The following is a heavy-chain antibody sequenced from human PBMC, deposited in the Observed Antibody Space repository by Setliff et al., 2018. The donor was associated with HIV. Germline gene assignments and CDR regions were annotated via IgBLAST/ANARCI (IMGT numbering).Heavy chain of an antibody. V-gene: IGHV1-18*01. CDR1: GYTFTSYG. D-gene: IGHD6-19*01. CDR2: ISAYNGNT. CDR3: ATARDSGWSPDY. J-gene: IGHJ4*02. Sequence: ASVKVSCKASGYTFTSYGISWVRQAPGQGHEWMGWISAYNGNTNYAQKLQGRVTMTTDTSTSTAYMELRSLRSDDTAVYYCATARDSGWSPDYWGKGTLVTVSS.